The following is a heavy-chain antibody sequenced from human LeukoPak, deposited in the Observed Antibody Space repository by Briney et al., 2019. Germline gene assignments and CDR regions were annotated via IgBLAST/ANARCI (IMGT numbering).Heavy chain of an antibody. V-gene: IGHV1-18*04. CDR3: ARDQGKEYSSSWYPFYYYYYGMDV. J-gene: IGHJ6*04. CDR2: ISAYNGNT. CDR1: GYTFTSYG. Sequence: ASVKVSCKASGYTFTSYGISWVRQAPGQGLEWRGWISAYNGNTNYAQKLQGRVTMTTDTSTSTAYMELRSLRSDDTAVYYCARDQGKEYSSSWYPFYYYYYGMDVWGKGTTVTVSS. D-gene: IGHD6-13*01.